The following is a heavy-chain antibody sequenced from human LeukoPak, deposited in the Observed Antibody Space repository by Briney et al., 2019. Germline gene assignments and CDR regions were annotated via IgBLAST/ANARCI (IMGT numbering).Heavy chain of an antibody. CDR1: GFSSSSYG. D-gene: IGHD6-25*01. CDR2: VTGSGGNI. CDR3: AKRGASGLYYFDY. V-gene: IGHV3-23*01. J-gene: IGHJ4*02. Sequence: RGSLRPSCAASGFSSSSYGMSWVRQAPGKGLEWVSAVTGSGGNIFYSDSVKGRFTISRDNSKNTLYLQLNNLRAEDTAVYFCAKRGASGLYYFDYWGLGTQVTVSS.